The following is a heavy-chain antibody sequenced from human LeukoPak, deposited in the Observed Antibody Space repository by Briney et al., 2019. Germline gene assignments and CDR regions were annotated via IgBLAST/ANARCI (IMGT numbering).Heavy chain of an antibody. CDR2: IYSGGST. CDR1: GLIASSNY. J-gene: IGHJ4*02. CDR3: ATGGRSAVAFES. Sequence: GGSLRLSCTASGLIASSNYMSWVRQAPGKGLEWVSLIYSGGSTYYADSVMGRSTISRDKSNNTLYLQMNSLRAEDTAVYYCATGGRSAVAFESWGQGTLVTVSS. V-gene: IGHV3-53*01. D-gene: IGHD6-19*01.